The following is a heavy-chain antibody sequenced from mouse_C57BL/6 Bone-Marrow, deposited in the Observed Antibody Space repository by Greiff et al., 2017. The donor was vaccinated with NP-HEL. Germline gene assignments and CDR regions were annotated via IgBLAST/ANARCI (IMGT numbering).Heavy chain of an antibody. J-gene: IGHJ4*01. Sequence: VQLQQSGAELVRPGTSVKVSCKASGYAFTNYLIEWVKQRPGQGLEWIGVINPGSGGTNYNEKFKGKATLTADKSSSTAYMQLSSLTSEDSAVYFCAREGNDYGNYVLYYYAMDYWGQGTSVTVSS. CDR2: INPGSGGT. CDR1: GYAFTNYL. D-gene: IGHD2-1*01. V-gene: IGHV1-54*01. CDR3: AREGNDYGNYVLYYYAMDY.